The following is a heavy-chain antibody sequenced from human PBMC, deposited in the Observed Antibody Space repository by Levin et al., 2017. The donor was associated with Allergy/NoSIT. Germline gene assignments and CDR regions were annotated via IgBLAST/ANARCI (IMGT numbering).Heavy chain of an antibody. Sequence: SETLSLTCTVSGGSISSYYWSWIRQPPGKGLEWIGYIYYSGSTNYNPSLKSRVTISVDTAKNQFSLKLSSVTAADTAVYYCAGASVAGTGEYFQHWGQGTLVTVSS. V-gene: IGHV4-59*08. CDR3: AGASVAGTGEYFQH. CDR2: IYYSGST. J-gene: IGHJ1*01. D-gene: IGHD6-19*01. CDR1: GGSISSYY.